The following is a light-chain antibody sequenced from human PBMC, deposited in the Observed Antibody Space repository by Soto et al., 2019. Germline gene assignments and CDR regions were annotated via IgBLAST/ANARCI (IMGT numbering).Light chain of an antibody. Sequence: DIQMTQSPSSLSASVGDRVTITCRASQNINTWLAWYQQKPGKAPKLVIYRASNLVNGVPSRFSGSGSETEFSLTISSLQPDDFSIYYCQPYATYSRTFGPGTKVDL. CDR3: QPYATYSRT. J-gene: IGKJ3*01. CDR1: QNINTW. CDR2: RAS. V-gene: IGKV1-5*03.